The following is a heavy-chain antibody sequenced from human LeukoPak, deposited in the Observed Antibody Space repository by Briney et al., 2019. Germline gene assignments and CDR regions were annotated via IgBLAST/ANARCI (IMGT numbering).Heavy chain of an antibody. D-gene: IGHD3-9*01. V-gene: IGHV4-59*01. J-gene: IGHJ3*02. CDR3: ARGGYDILTGYYVDAFDI. CDR2: IYYSGST. CDR1: GGSIRSYY. Sequence: SETLSLTCTVSGGSIRSYYWSWIRQPPGKGLEWIGYIYYSGSTNYNPSLKSRVTISVDTSKNQFSLKLSSVTAADTAVYYCARGGYDILTGYYVDAFDIWGQGTMVTVSS.